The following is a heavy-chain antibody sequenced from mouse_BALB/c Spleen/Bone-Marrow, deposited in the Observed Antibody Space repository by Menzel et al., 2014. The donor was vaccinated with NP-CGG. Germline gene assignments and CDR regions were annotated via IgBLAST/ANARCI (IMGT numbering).Heavy chain of an antibody. CDR1: GFNIKDTY. D-gene: IGHD2-4*01. V-gene: IGHV14-3*02. J-gene: IGHJ1*01. Sequence: VQLQQSGAELVKPGASVELSCTASGFNIKDTYIHWVKQRPEQGLEWIGRIDPANGNTKYDPKFQGKATITADTSSNTAYLQLSSLTSEDTAVYYCANYDYGWYFDVWGAGTTVTVSS. CDR2: IDPANGNT. CDR3: ANYDYGWYFDV.